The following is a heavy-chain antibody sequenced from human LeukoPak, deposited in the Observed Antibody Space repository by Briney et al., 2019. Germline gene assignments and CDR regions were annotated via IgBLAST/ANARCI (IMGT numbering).Heavy chain of an antibody. CDR2: ISYDGSNK. Sequence: PGGSLRLSCAASGFTFSSYGMHWVRQAPGKGLEWVAVISYDGSNKYYADSVKGRFTISRDNSKNTLYLQMNSLRAEGTAVYYCAKDYRYSSSWLWGPFDYWGQGTLVTVSS. J-gene: IGHJ4*02. CDR3: AKDYRYSSSWLWGPFDY. D-gene: IGHD6-13*01. CDR1: GFTFSSYG. V-gene: IGHV3-30*18.